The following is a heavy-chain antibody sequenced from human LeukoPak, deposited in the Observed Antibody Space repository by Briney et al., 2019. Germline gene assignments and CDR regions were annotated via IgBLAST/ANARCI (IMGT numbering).Heavy chain of an antibody. CDR2: ISAGNDI. CDR3: AKYAPPTTALTRFFDD. J-gene: IGHJ4*02. V-gene: IGHV3-23*01. Sequence: TGGSLRLSCAASGFSFNNYAMVWVRQTPGKGLEWVSVISAGNDIVYAGSVKGRFSISRDSSKNTLYLQMNSLRVEDTAVYYCAKYAPPTTALTRFFDDWGQGTLVTVSS. D-gene: IGHD4-17*01. CDR1: GFSFNNYA.